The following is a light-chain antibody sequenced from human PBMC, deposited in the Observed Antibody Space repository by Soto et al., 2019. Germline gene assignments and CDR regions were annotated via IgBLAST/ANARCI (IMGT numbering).Light chain of an antibody. CDR1: QSVSSN. J-gene: IGKJ1*01. CDR3: QHYNNWPPWT. Sequence: ETVLTQSPGTLSLSPGERAILSCRASQSVSSNYLAWYQQKPGQAPRLLIYGASIRATGIPARFSGSGSGTEFTLTISTLQSEDFAIYYCQHYNNWPPWTFGQGTKVDIK. CDR2: GAS. V-gene: IGKV3-15*01.